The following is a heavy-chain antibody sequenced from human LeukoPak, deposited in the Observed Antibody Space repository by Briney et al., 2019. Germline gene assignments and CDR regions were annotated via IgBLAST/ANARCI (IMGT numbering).Heavy chain of an antibody. J-gene: IGHJ4*02. CDR3: TRGSSDWYGIDF. CDR1: GFTFSNYW. D-gene: IGHD6-19*01. V-gene: IGHV3-74*01. CDR2: INMDGTIT. Sequence: GGSLRLSCAASGFTFSNYWMHWVRQVPGKGLVCVSRINMDGTITSYADSVKGRFTISRDNAKNALYLQMNSLRAEDTAVYYCTRGSSDWYGIDFWGQGTLVTVSS.